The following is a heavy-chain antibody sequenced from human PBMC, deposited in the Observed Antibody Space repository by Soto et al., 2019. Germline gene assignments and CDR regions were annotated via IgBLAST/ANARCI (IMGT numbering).Heavy chain of an antibody. CDR3: ITDPYYDFWSGYHFDY. Sequence: GWSLRLSCAASGFTFISYAMSWVRLTPGRGLEWVGRIRNKTDGGTSDYPSSVRDRFTVSRDDSRSILYLQMNTLKTEDTAVYYCITDPYYDFWSGYHFDYWGQGALVTVSS. CDR1: GFTFISYA. J-gene: IGHJ4*02. D-gene: IGHD3-3*01. V-gene: IGHV3-15*01. CDR2: IRNKTDGGTS.